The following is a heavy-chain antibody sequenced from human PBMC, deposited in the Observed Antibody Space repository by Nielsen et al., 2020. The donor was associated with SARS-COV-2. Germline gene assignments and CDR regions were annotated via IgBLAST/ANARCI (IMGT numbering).Heavy chain of an antibody. CDR1: GFTFSSG. D-gene: IGHD6-19*01. CDR3: ASGWNFDY. V-gene: IGHV3-48*01. Sequence: GESLKISCAASGFTFSSGMNWVRQAPGKGLEWVSYISSSGGTIYYSDSVKGRFTISRDNAKNSLYLQMNSLRAEDTAVYYCASGWNFDYWGQGTLVTVSS. J-gene: IGHJ4*02. CDR2: ISSSGGTI.